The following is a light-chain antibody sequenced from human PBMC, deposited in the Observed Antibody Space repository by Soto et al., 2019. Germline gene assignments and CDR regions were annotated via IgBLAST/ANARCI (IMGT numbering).Light chain of an antibody. J-gene: IGKJ1*01. V-gene: IGKV3-20*01. CDR3: QQYGSSRT. Sequence: EIVLTQSPGTLSLSPGERATLSCRASQSVSSSYLAWYQQKPGQAPRLLIYGASSRATGIPDRFSGNGSGTDFTITISRLEPEDFAVYYCQQYGSSRTFGQGTKVEIK. CDR2: GAS. CDR1: QSVSSSY.